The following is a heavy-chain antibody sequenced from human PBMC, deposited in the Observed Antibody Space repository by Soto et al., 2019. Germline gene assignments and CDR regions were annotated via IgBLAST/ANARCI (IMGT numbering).Heavy chain of an antibody. Sequence: QVQLVESGGGAAQAGESLRLSCVASGFDFTYYAMHWVRQAPGKGLESVAVMSSDGSKIHHTDSVKGRFTISRDNSKNTLYLQMNSLRKEDTAVYFCAKDEGVGGTLGLFDYWGQGTLVSVSS. J-gene: IGHJ4*02. D-gene: IGHD1-26*01. CDR1: GFDFTYYA. V-gene: IGHV3-30*18. CDR2: MSSDGSKI. CDR3: AKDEGVGGTLGLFDY.